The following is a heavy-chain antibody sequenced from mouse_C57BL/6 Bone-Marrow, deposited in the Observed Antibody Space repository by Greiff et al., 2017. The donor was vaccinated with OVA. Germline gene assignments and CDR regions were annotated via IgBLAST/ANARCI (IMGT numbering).Heavy chain of an antibody. CDR1: GYSITSGYY. Sequence: EVQVVESGPGLVKPSQSLSLTCSVTGYSITSGYYWHWIRQFPGNKLEWMGYISYDGSNNYNPSLKNRISITRDTSKNQFFLKLNSVTTEDTATYYCARERIYYDYDEGAMDYWGQGTSVTVSS. V-gene: IGHV3-6*01. CDR3: ARERIYYDYDEGAMDY. J-gene: IGHJ4*01. D-gene: IGHD2-4*01. CDR2: ISYDGSN.